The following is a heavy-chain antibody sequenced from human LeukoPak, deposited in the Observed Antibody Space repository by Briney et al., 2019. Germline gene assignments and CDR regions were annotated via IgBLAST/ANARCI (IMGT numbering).Heavy chain of an antibody. CDR3: TREGSSGWGYI. J-gene: IGHJ3*02. Sequence: GGSLRLSCTASGFTFGDYAMSWFRQAPGKGLEWVGFIRSKAYGGTTEYAASVKGRFTISRDDSKSIAYLQMSSLKTEDTAVYYCTREGSSGWGYIWGQGTMVTVSS. CDR2: IRSKAYGGTT. CDR1: GFTFGDYA. D-gene: IGHD6-19*01. V-gene: IGHV3-49*03.